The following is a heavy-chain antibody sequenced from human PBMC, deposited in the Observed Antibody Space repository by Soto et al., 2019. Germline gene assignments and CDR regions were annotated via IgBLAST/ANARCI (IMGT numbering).Heavy chain of an antibody. V-gene: IGHV4-59*01. D-gene: IGHD2-15*01. CDR2: VDDSGTT. CDR3: SRDVSCSGASCYPNDRFDP. J-gene: IGHJ5*02. CDR1: AGSMRNYY. Sequence: QVQLQQSGPGLVKPSETLSLTCSVSAGSMRNYYWSWIRQPPGKGLEWIGSVDDSGTTKYNPSFRSRVTLSVDPSTNQFARKLRSVIAADTAVYYCSRDVSCSGASCYPNDRFDPWGQGTLVTVSS.